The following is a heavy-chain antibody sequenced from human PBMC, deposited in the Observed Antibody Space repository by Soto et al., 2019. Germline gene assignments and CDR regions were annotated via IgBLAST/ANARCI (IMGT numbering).Heavy chain of an antibody. V-gene: IGHV4-39*01. CDR2: IYYSGST. D-gene: IGHD3-10*01. CDR1: GGSISSSSYY. J-gene: IGHJ5*02. CDR3: ARPGSFAP. Sequence: LCGGSISSSSYYWGWIRQPPGKGLEWIGSIYYSGSTYYNPSLKSRVTISVDTSKNQFSLKLSSVTAADTAVYYCARPGSFAPWGQGTLVTVSA.